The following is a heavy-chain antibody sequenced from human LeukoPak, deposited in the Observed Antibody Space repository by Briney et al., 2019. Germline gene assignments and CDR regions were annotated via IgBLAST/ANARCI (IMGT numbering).Heavy chain of an antibody. V-gene: IGHV3-23*01. J-gene: IGHJ4*02. CDR3: AKRSDYGGNGNYFDS. Sequence: PGGSLRLSCAASGFTFSSYGMSWVRQAPGKGLEWVSAICGRDSNTYYADSVEGRFTISRDNSKNTLYLHLNSLRAEDTAVYYCAKRSDYGGNGNYFDSWGQGTPVTVSS. D-gene: IGHD4-23*01. CDR2: ICGRDSNT. CDR1: GFTFSSYG.